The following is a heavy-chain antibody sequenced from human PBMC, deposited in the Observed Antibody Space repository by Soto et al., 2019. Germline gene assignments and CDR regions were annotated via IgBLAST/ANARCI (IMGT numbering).Heavy chain of an antibody. CDR3: ARGVRYYSSEKPANFDY. J-gene: IGHJ4*02. CDR1: GGSISSYY. CDR2: FFYSGST. D-gene: IGHD3-10*01. Sequence: PSETLSLTCTVSGGSISSYYWSWIRQPPGKGLEWIGYFFYSGSTNYNPSLKSRVTISRDNAKNSLFLQMNSLRAEDTAVYYCARGVRYYSSEKPANFDYWGQGALVTVSS. V-gene: IGHV4-59*12.